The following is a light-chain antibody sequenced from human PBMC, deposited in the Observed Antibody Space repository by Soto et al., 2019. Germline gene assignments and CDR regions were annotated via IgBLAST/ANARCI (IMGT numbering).Light chain of an antibody. CDR2: EVS. Sequence: QSALTQPASVSGSPGQSITISCTGTSSDVGGYNFVSWYQPHPGKAPKVMIYEVSNRPSGISDRFSGSKSGNTASLTVSGLQAEYEADYYCRSYTSTTTVVFGGGTKLTVL. J-gene: IGLJ2*01. V-gene: IGLV2-14*01. CDR1: SSDVGGYNF. CDR3: RSYTSTTTVV.